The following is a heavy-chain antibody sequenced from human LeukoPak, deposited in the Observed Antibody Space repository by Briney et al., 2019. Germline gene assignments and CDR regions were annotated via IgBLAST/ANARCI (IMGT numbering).Heavy chain of an antibody. V-gene: IGHV1-2*02. CDR3: ARDVAAAAPFDY. J-gene: IGHJ4*02. Sequence: ASVKVSCKASGYTFTTYGISWVRQAPGQGLEWMGWINPNSGGTNYAQKFQGRVTMTRDTSISTAYMELSRLRSDDTAVYYCARDVAAAAPFDYWGQGTLVTVSS. D-gene: IGHD6-13*01. CDR1: GYTFTTYG. CDR2: INPNSGGT.